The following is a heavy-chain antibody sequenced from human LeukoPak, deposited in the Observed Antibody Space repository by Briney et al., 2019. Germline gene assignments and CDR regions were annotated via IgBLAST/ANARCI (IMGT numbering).Heavy chain of an antibody. CDR3: ARGVFLRSWFDP. V-gene: IGHV4-34*01. Sequence: SETLSLTCAVYGGSFSGYYWSWIRQPPGEGLEWIGEINHSGSTNYNPSLKSRVTISVDTSKNQFSLKLSSVTAADTAVYYCARGVFLRSWFDPWGQGTLVTVSS. D-gene: IGHD2/OR15-2a*01. CDR2: INHSGST. CDR1: GGSFSGYY. J-gene: IGHJ5*02.